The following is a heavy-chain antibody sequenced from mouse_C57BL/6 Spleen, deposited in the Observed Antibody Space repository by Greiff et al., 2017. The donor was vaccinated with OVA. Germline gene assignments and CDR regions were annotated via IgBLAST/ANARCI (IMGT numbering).Heavy chain of an antibody. D-gene: IGHD3-2*02. CDR3: AETAQATFAY. J-gene: IGHJ3*01. V-gene: IGHV1-82*01. CDR2: IYPGDGDT. CDR1: GYAFSSSW. Sequence: LQESGPELVKPGASVKISCKASGYAFSSSWMNWVKQRPGKGLEWIGRIYPGDGDTNYNGKFKGKATLTADKSSSTAYMQLSSLTSEDSAVYFCAETAQATFAYWGQGTLVTVSA.